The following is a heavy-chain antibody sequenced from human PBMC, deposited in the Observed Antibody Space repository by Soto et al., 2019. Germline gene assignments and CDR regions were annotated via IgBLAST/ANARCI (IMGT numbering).Heavy chain of an antibody. CDR3: ATLRVRGGPIRFED. V-gene: IGHV1-69*06. CDR1: GGIISKYS. J-gene: IGHJ4*01. Sequence: QVQLVQSGAEVRKPGSSVKVSCKTSGGIISKYSFNWVRQAPGQGLEWMGGVLPISGSTDYAQKFQGRLTITADRSTSTVYMELSRLRSDDTANYYCATLRVRGGPIRFEDGGQGMLISVSS. CDR2: VLPISGST. D-gene: IGHD3-3*01.